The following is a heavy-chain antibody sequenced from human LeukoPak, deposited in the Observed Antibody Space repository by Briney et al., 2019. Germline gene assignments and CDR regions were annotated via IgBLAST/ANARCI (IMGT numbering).Heavy chain of an antibody. J-gene: IGHJ4*01. D-gene: IGHD6-13*01. CDR2: IRQDGGEK. V-gene: IGHV3-7*01. CDR1: GFTFSSYW. Sequence: QPGGSLRLSCAVSGFTFSSYWMNWVRQAPGKGLEWVASIRQDGGEKSYVDSVKGRFTCSRDNTKNSLYLQMSSLRAGDTAVYYCARDGTAAGLYFDLWGQGTLVTVSS. CDR3: ARDGTAAGLYFDL.